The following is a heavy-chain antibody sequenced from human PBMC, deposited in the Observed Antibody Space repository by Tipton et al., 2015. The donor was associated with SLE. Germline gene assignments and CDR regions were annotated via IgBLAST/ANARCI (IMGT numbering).Heavy chain of an antibody. CDR1: GGSISSGSYY. CDR3: ARAMWSSSWFYYFDY. D-gene: IGHD6-13*01. CDR2: IYTSGST. Sequence: LRLSCTVSGGSISSGSYYWSWIRQPAGKGLEWIGRIYTSGSTNYNPSLKSRVTISVNTSKNQFSVKLSSVTAADTAVYYCARAMWSSSWFYYFDYWGQGTLVTVSS. V-gene: IGHV4-61*02. J-gene: IGHJ4*02.